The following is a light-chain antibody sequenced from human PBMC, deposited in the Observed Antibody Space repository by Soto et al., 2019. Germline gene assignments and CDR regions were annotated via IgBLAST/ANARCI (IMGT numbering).Light chain of an antibody. CDR2: EAS. V-gene: IGKV3-11*01. CDR3: QQSYSSPLLA. CDR1: QSVSTY. Sequence: EVVLTQSPATMSLYPGEGATLSCRASQSVSTYLGWYQQKPGQAPRLLIFEASKRATGIPDRISGSGSGTDFTLTISSLEPEDFATYYCQQSYSSPLLAFGGGTKVEIK. J-gene: IGKJ4*01.